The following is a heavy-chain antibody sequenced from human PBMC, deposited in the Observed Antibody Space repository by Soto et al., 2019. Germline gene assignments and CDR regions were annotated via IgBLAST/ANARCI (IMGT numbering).Heavy chain of an antibody. CDR3: ARAYYYDSSGLNPYFDY. Sequence: ASVKVSCKASGGTFSSYTISWVRQAPGQGLEWMGRIIPILGIANYAQKFQGRVTITADKSTSTAYMELSSLRSEDTAVYYCARAYYYDSSGLNPYFDYWGQGTLVTVSS. V-gene: IGHV1-69*02. J-gene: IGHJ4*02. CDR2: IIPILGIA. D-gene: IGHD3-22*01. CDR1: GGTFSSYT.